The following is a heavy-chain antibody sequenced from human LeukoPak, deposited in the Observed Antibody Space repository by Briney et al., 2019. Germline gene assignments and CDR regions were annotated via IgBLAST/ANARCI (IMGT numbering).Heavy chain of an antibody. Sequence: GGSLRLSCAASGFTSTDYYFSWIRQAPGKGLEWVSYISHSGNTKYYADSVKGRFTISRDNGKNSLYLQMNSLTAEDTAVYYCARAKAVVATITPFDYWGQGTLVTVSS. J-gene: IGHJ4*02. CDR1: GFTSTDYY. D-gene: IGHD5-12*01. CDR2: ISHSGNTK. CDR3: ARAKAVVATITPFDY. V-gene: IGHV3-11*01.